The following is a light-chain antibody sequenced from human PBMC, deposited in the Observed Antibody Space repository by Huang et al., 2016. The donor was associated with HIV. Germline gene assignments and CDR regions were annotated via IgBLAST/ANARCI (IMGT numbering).Light chain of an antibody. CDR3: QQYYITPPIA. V-gene: IGKV1-NL1*01. CDR1: QVIGNS. Sequence: DIQMTQSPSSLSASVGDRVTITCRASQVIGNSLAWYQQKPGKAPRLLVFAASRFEGGVPSRFRVAGSGTDYTLTISSLQPEDFATDYCQQYYITPPIAFGQGTRLEIK. J-gene: IGKJ5*01. CDR2: AAS.